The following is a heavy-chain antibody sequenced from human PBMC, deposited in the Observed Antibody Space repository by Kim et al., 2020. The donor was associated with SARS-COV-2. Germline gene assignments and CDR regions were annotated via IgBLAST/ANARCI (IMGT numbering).Heavy chain of an antibody. CDR3: ARLKTDCSGGSCYPDRNWFDP. CDR1: GYSFTSYW. CDR2: IYPGDSDT. D-gene: IGHD2-15*01. V-gene: IGHV5-51*01. Sequence: GESLKISCKGSGYSFTSYWIGWVRQMPGKGLEWMGIIYPGDSDTRYSPSFQGQVTISADKSISTAYLQWSSLKASDTAMYYCARLKTDCSGGSCYPDRNWFDPWGQGTLVTVSS. J-gene: IGHJ5*02.